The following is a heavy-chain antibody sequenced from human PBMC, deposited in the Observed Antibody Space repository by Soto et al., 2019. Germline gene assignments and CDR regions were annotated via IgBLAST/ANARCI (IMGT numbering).Heavy chain of an antibody. D-gene: IGHD5-12*01. CDR3: ANGYSGYELRAFDI. Sequence: GGSLRLSCAAPGFTFSSYAMSWVRQAPGKGLEWVSAISGSGGSTYYADSVKGRFTISRDNSKNTLYLQMNSLRAEDTAVYYCANGYSGYELRAFDIWGQGTMVTVSS. CDR2: ISGSGGST. CDR1: GFTFSSYA. V-gene: IGHV3-23*01. J-gene: IGHJ3*02.